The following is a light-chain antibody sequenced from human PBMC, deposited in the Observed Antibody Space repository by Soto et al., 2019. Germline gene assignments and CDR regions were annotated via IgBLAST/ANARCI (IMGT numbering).Light chain of an antibody. J-gene: IGKJ5*01. V-gene: IGKV3-11*01. CDR1: QSVSNY. CDR3: QHRYYWPPA. CDR2: DAS. Sequence: IVLTQAPATLSLSPGERATLSCWASQSVSNYLAWYQQRPGQAPRLLIYDASNRATGIPARFSGSGSGTEFTLTINSLEPEDFAVYFCQHRYYWPPAFGQGTRLEIK.